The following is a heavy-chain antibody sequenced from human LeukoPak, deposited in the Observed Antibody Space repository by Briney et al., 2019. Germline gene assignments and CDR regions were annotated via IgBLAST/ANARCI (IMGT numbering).Heavy chain of an antibody. CDR3: ATDYGKDPLYFDY. V-gene: IGHV3-30*04. J-gene: IGHJ4*02. D-gene: IGHD3-16*01. Sequence: GGSLRLSCAASGFAFTGYAMHWVRQAPGKGLEWVAVISYDASSEYYADSVKGRFTISRDNSKNTLYLQMSSLRAEDTAVYYCATDYGKDPLYFDYWGQGTLVTVSS. CDR1: GFAFTGYA. CDR2: ISYDASSE.